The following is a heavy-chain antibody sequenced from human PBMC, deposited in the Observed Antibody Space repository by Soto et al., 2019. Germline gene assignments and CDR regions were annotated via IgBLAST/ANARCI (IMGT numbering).Heavy chain of an antibody. CDR1: GFAFHRYG. Sequence: QVQLVESGGGVVQPGRSLRLSCAASGFAFHRYGIHWVRQAPGKGLEWVADIWYDGTTKYYADSVKGRFTVSRDDSENTVYLQMDSLRAGDTAVYYCAIDGSGGDWRFFDYWGQGTLVTVSS. J-gene: IGHJ4*02. D-gene: IGHD3-10*01. CDR2: IWYDGTTK. CDR3: AIDGSGGDWRFFDY. V-gene: IGHV3-33*03.